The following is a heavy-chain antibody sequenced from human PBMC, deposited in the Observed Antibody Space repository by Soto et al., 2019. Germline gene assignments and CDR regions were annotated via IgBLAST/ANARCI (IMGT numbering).Heavy chain of an antibody. V-gene: IGHV2-5*02. CDR2: IYWDDDK. Sequence: SGPTLVNPTQTLTLTCTFSGFSLSTSGVGVGWIRQPPGKALEWLAVIYWDDDKRYSPSLKSRLTITKDTPKNQVVLTVTNMDPVDTATYYCAYSGAGVWGNGYGCFDHWGQGTLVTVSS. CDR3: AYSGAGVWGNGYGCFDH. D-gene: IGHD5-18*01. J-gene: IGHJ4*02. CDR1: GFSLSTSGVG.